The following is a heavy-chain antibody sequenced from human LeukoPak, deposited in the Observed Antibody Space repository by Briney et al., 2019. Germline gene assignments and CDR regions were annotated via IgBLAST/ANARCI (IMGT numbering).Heavy chain of an antibody. Sequence: QTGGSLRLSCAASGFTFSSYRMYWVRQAPGKGLVWVSLINSDGISTSYADSVKGRFTISRDNAKNTLYLQMNSLRAEGTAVYYCARRYCSGGSCYLDYWGQGTLVTVSS. CDR2: INSDGIST. V-gene: IGHV3-74*01. CDR3: ARRYCSGGSCYLDY. D-gene: IGHD2-15*01. J-gene: IGHJ4*02. CDR1: GFTFSSYR.